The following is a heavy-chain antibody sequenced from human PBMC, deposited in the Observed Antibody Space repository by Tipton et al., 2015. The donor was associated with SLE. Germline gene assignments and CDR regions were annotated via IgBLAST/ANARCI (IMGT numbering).Heavy chain of an antibody. Sequence: TLSLTCTVSGGSISSYYWSWIRQPPGKGLEWIGYSYYSWSTNYNPSLKSRVTISVDTSKNQFSLKLSSVTAADTAVYYCAREGIAVAGRGYYYYMDVWGKGTTVTVSS. D-gene: IGHD6-19*01. J-gene: IGHJ6*03. CDR1: GGSISSYY. V-gene: IGHV4-59*01. CDR3: AREGIAVAGRGYYYYMDV. CDR2: SYYSWST.